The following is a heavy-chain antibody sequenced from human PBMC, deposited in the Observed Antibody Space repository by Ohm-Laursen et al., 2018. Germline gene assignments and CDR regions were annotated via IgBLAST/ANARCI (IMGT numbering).Heavy chain of an antibody. J-gene: IGHJ4*02. V-gene: IGHV4-34*01. CDR3: ARPFDY. Sequence: SLTCGVDGGEFRGYYWTWICQPPGKGLEWIGEINHSGSTNYNPSLKSRVTISVDTSKNQFSLRLSSVTAADTAVYYCARPFDYWGQGILVTVSS. CDR1: GGEFRGYY. CDR2: INHSGST.